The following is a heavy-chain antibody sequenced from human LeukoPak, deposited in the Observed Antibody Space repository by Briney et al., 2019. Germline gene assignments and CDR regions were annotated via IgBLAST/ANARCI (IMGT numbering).Heavy chain of an antibody. CDR2: VNPNSGGT. D-gene: IGHD2-2*01. CDR3: ARSTSSWTRSNYYYMDV. V-gene: IGHV1-2*02. CDR1: GYTFTDYY. Sequence: ASVKVSCKASGYTFTDYYMHWVRQAPGQGLEWMGWVNPNSGGTNCAQKFQGRVTMTRDTSISTAYMELSRLRSDDTAVYYCARSTSSWTRSNYYYMDVWGKGTTVTVSS. J-gene: IGHJ6*03.